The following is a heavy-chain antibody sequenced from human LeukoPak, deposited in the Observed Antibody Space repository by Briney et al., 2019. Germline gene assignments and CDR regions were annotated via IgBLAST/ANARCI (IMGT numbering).Heavy chain of an antibody. J-gene: IGHJ3*02. CDR2: ISSSSSYI. D-gene: IGHD4-17*01. V-gene: IGHV3-21*04. CDR1: GFTFSSYS. Sequence: GGSLRLSCAASGFTFSSYSMNWVRQAPGKGLEWVSSISSSSSYIYYADSVKGRFTISRDNSKNTLYLQMDSLRGEDTAIYYCAKDPPTVVANAFHIWGQGTMVTVSS. CDR3: AKDPPTVVANAFHI.